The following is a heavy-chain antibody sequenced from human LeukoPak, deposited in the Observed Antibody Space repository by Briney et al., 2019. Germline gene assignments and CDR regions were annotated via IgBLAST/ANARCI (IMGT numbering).Heavy chain of an antibody. Sequence: GGSLRLSCAASGFTFSSYAMSWVRQAPGKGLEWVASISPSSSYIYYGDSLKGRVTVSRDNAKNSLFLQMSSLRAEDTAIYYCARDLTGGEYFDSWGQGTLVSVSS. CDR2: ISPSSSYI. CDR3: ARDLTGGEYFDS. V-gene: IGHV3-21*01. D-gene: IGHD3-16*01. J-gene: IGHJ4*02. CDR1: GFTFSSYA.